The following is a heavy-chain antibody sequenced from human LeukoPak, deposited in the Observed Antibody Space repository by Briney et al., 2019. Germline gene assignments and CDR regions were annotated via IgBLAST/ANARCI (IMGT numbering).Heavy chain of an antibody. CDR3: AKCGHGGSCYFDY. CDR1: GFTFSSYA. Sequence: PGGSLRLSCAASGFTFSSYAMSWVRQAPGKGLEWFSAISGSGGSTYYADSVKGRFTISRDNSKNTLYLQMNSLRAEDTAVYYCAKCGHGGSCYFDYWGQGTLVTVSS. J-gene: IGHJ4*02. D-gene: IGHD2-15*01. V-gene: IGHV3-23*01. CDR2: ISGSGGST.